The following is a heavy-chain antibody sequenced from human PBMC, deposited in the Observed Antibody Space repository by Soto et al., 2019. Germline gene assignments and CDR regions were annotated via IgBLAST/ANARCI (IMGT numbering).Heavy chain of an antibody. CDR3: ARRMYYYDSSGYYSDY. V-gene: IGHV1-18*01. D-gene: IGHD3-22*01. Sequence: QVQLVQSGAEVKKPGASVQVSCKASVYTFTSYVISWVRQAPGQGREWMGWISAYNVNTNYAQKLQGRVPMTTDTATSTAYMELRSLRSDDTAVYCCARRMYYYDSSGYYSDYWGQGTLVSVSS. CDR2: ISAYNVNT. CDR1: VYTFTSYV. J-gene: IGHJ4*02.